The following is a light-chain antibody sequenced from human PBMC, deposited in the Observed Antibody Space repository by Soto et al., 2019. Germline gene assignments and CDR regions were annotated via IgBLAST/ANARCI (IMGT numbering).Light chain of an antibody. V-gene: IGKV3-20*01. J-gene: IGKJ4*01. CDR1: QSVTSSC. Sequence: EIVLTQSPGTLSLSPGERATLSCRASQSVTSSCLAWYQQKPGQAPRLLIYGASFRATGIPDRFSGSGSGTDFTLTISRLEPEDFAVYYCQQYGSSPLTFGGGTKVDI. CDR3: QQYGSSPLT. CDR2: GAS.